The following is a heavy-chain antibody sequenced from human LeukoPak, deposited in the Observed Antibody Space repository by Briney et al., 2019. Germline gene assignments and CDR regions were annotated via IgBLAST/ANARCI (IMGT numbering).Heavy chain of an antibody. CDR3: ARVATTTNPPQRPFDY. J-gene: IGHJ4*02. CDR1: GYSINSGYC. CDR2: IYHSGST. Sequence: PSETLSLTCAVSGYSINSGYCWGWIRQPPGKGLEWIGSIYHSGSTYYNPSLKSRVTISVDTSKNQFSLKLSSVTAADTAVYYCARVATTTNPPQRPFDYWDQGTLVTVSS. D-gene: IGHD5-12*01. V-gene: IGHV4-38-2*01.